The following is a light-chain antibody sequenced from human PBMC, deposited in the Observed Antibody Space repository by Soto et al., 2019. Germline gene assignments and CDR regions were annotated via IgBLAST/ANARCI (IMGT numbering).Light chain of an antibody. CDR1: RTVGRSY. V-gene: IGKV3-20*01. CDR2: GTS. CDR3: EQHGRSGK. Sequence: SELTQSPYAVSLSPGERVTRSCRASRTVGRSYLAWYQQKPGQAPRLLIYGTSTRAAGIPDRFIGSGSGTDFSLTISRLETEEVAGYGKEQHGRSGKFGQGTKVAIK. J-gene: IGKJ1*01.